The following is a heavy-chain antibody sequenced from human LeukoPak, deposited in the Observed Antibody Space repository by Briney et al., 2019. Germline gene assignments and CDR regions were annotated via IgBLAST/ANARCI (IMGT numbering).Heavy chain of an antibody. CDR2: IDPSDSHI. J-gene: IGHJ4*02. D-gene: IGHD1-26*01. CDR3: ARQGRGSYRRDFDY. V-gene: IGHV5-10-1*01. CDR1: GYSFTSNW. Sequence: GESLKISCNGSGYSFTSNWISWVRQMPGKGLEWMGRIDPSDSHINYSPSFQGHVTISVDKSISTAYLQWSSLRASDTAMYYCARQGRGSYRRDFDYWGQGTLVAVSS.